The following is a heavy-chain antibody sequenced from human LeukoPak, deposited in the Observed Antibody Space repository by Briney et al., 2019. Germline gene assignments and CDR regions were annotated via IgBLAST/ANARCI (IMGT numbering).Heavy chain of an antibody. J-gene: IGHJ4*02. D-gene: IGHD3-10*01. CDR2: TRNKANSYTT. CDR3: ARDAPHSGFDY. CDR1: GFTFSDHY. V-gene: IGHV3-72*01. Sequence: GGSLRLSRAASGFTFSDHYMDWVRQAPGKGLEWVGRTRNKANSYTTEYAASVKGRFTISRDDSKKSLYLQMNSLETEDTAVYYCARDAPHSGFDYWGQGTLVTVSS.